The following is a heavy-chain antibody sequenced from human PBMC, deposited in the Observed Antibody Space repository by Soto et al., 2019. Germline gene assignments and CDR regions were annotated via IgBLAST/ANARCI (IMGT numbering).Heavy chain of an antibody. D-gene: IGHD4-17*01. CDR2: IYYSGGT. Sequence: PSETLSLTCTVSGDSISNSYYWGWIRQPPGKGLEWLATIYYSGGTYYSPSLKSRVTISQDTSKNRFSLKLTFVTAADTAVYYCVRLRGYGDSNFDYWGQGAPVTVSS. V-gene: IGHV4-39*01. CDR3: VRLRGYGDSNFDY. CDR1: GDSISNSYY. J-gene: IGHJ4*02.